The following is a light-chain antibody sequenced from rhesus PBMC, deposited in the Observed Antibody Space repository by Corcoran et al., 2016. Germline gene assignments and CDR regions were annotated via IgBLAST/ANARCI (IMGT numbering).Light chain of an antibody. V-gene: IGKV1-74*01. Sequence: DIQMTQSPSSLSASVGDGVTITCRASENVNNYLNWYQQKPGKAPKLLIYKASTLQSGVPSRFSGSGCGTDYTFTISSLQPEDVATYYCQHGYGTPFTFGPGTKLDIK. CDR3: QHGYGTPFT. J-gene: IGKJ3*01. CDR2: KAS. CDR1: ENVNNY.